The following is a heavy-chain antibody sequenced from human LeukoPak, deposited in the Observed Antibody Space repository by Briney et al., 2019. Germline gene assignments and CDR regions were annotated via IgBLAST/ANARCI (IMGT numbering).Heavy chain of an antibody. CDR3: APQDWFDP. Sequence: GGSLRLSCAASGFTFSSYSMNWVRQAPGKGLEWVSSISGSSSYIYYADSVKGRFTISRDNAKNSLYLQMNSLRAEDTAVYYCAPQDWFDPWGQGTLVTVSS. CDR1: GFTFSSYS. CDR2: ISGSSSYI. V-gene: IGHV3-21*01. J-gene: IGHJ5*02.